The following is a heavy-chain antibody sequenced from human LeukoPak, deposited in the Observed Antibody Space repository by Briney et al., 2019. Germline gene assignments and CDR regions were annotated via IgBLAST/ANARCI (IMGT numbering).Heavy chain of an antibody. V-gene: IGHV3-30-3*01. CDR1: GFTFSTYA. D-gene: IGHD6-13*01. CDR2: ISYDGSNK. J-gene: IGHJ4*02. Sequence: GGSLRLSCAASGFTFSTYAMHWVRQAPGKGLEWVAVISYDGSNKYYADSVKGRFTISRDNSKNTLYLQMNSLRAEDTAMYYCARGRGGIADYWGQGTLVTVSS. CDR3: ARGRGGIADY.